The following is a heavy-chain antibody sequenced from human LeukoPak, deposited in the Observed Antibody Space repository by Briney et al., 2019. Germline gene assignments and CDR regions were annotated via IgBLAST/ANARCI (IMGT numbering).Heavy chain of an antibody. CDR2: ISYDGSNK. J-gene: IGHJ4*02. CDR1: GFTFSSYG. CDR3: AKEGWELPHYDY. V-gene: IGHV3-30*18. D-gene: IGHD1-26*01. Sequence: GGSLRLSCAASGFTFSSYGMHWVRPAPGKGLEWVAVISYDGSNKYYADSVKGRFTISRDNSKNTLYLQMNSLRAEDTAVYYCAKEGWELPHYDYWGQGTLVTVSS.